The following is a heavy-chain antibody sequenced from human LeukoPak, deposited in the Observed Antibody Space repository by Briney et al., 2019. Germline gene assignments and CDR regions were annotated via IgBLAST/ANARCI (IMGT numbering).Heavy chain of an antibody. J-gene: IGHJ5*02. Sequence: PGGSLRLSCAASGFTFSSYAMHWVRQAPGKGLEWVAFVSYDGSKKYYADFVKGRFTISRDSSKNTLSLQMNSLRAEDTALYFCASGEEFTYGTKLDHWGQGTLVTVSS. D-gene: IGHD1-7*01. V-gene: IGHV3-30-3*01. CDR2: VSYDGSKK. CDR1: GFTFSSYA. CDR3: ASGEEFTYGTKLDH.